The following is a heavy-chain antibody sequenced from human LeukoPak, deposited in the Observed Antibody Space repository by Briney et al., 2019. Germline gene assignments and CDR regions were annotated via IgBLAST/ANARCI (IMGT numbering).Heavy chain of an antibody. CDR3: AKDNWSRSYYLDY. D-gene: IGHD1-20*01. J-gene: IGHJ4*02. Sequence: PGGSLRLSCAASGFTFNSYSMNWVRQAPGKGLEWVSSISSSSSYIYYADSVKGRFTISRDNSKNTLYLQMNSLRAEDTAVYYCAKDNWSRSYYLDYWGQGTLVTVSS. CDR1: GFTFNSYS. V-gene: IGHV3-21*01. CDR2: ISSSSSYI.